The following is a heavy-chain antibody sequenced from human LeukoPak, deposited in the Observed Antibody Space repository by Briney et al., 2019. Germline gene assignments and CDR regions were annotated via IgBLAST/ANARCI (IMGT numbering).Heavy chain of an antibody. D-gene: IGHD1-26*01. CDR3: ARDIPSLRGSYYYYGMDV. Sequence: PSETLSLTCAVSGGSISSSNWWSWVLQPPGKGLEWIVEIYHSGSTNYNPSLKSRVTISVDKSKNQFSLKLSSVTAADTAVYYCARDIPSLRGSYYYYGMDVWGQGTTVTVSS. CDR1: GGSISSSNW. J-gene: IGHJ6*02. V-gene: IGHV4-4*02. CDR2: IYHSGST.